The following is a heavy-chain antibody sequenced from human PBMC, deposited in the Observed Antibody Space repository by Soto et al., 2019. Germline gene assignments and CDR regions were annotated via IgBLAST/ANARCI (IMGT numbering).Heavy chain of an antibody. CDR1: GFTFSSYA. D-gene: IGHD3-22*01. V-gene: IGHV3-23*01. Sequence: PGGSLRLSCAASGFTFSSYAMSWFRQAPGKGLEWVSAISGSGGSTYYADSVKGRFTISRDNSKNTLYLQMNSLRAEDTAVYYCAKVYSYDSSGYYFFDYWGQGTLVTVSS. CDR3: AKVYSYDSSGYYFFDY. CDR2: ISGSGGST. J-gene: IGHJ4*02.